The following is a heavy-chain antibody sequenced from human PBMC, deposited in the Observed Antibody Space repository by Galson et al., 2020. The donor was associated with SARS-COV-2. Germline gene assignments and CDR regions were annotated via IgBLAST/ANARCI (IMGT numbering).Heavy chain of an antibody. J-gene: IGHJ4*02. V-gene: IGHV4-61*02. CDR2: IYTGVNT. CDR1: GGSISSGSYY. Sequence: SETLSLTCTVSGGSISSGSYYWSWIRQPARKGLEWIGRIYTGVNTNYNPSLKSRVTISVDTSKNHFSLKLSSVTAADTAVYYCAREENFFLVVTATRMCYFDYWGRGTLATVSS. D-gene: IGHD2-21*02. CDR3: AREENFFLVVTATRMCYFDY.